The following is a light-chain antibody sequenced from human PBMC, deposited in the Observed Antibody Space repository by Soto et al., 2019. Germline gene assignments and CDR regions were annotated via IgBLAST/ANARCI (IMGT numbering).Light chain of an antibody. J-gene: IGKJ1*01. Sequence: IVWTQSPGTLSLSPGERATLSCRASQSVSSSYLAWYQQKPGQAPRLLIXGASSRATGIPDRFSGTVSGTGFTLTISRLETEDFAVYYCQQYGSSPPWTFGQGTKVDIK. CDR1: QSVSSSY. V-gene: IGKV3-20*01. CDR2: GAS. CDR3: QQYGSSPPWT.